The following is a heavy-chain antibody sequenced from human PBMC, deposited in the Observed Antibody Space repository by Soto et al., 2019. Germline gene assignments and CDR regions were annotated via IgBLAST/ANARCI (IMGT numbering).Heavy chain of an antibody. V-gene: IGHV1-8*01. CDR3: ETSRGRAADY. J-gene: IGHJ4*02. D-gene: IGHD2-15*01. Sequence: QVQLVQSGAEVKKPGASVKVSCKASGYTFTSYDINWVRQATGQGLEWMGWMNPNSGNTGYAQKFQGRGTITRHTPITGAYMEVNSLRSQETAVYYCETSRGRAADYWGQGPLVTVAS. CDR1: GYTFTSYD. CDR2: MNPNSGNT.